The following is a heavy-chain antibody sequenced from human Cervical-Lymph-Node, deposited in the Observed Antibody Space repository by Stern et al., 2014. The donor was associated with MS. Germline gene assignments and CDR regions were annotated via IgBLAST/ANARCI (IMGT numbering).Heavy chain of an antibody. V-gene: IGHV1-3*01. CDR3: ARGGYCRGSSCYFSGMDV. J-gene: IGHJ6*02. CDR2: INAGNGNT. CDR1: GYTFTSDV. Sequence: VQLVESGAEVKKPGASVKVSCKASGYTFTSDVMHWVRQAPGQRLEWMGWINAGNGNTKYSEKFQGRVTITGDTSATTAHMELSSLRSEDTAVYYCARGGYCRGSSCYFSGMDVWGQGTTVTVSS. D-gene: IGHD2-15*01.